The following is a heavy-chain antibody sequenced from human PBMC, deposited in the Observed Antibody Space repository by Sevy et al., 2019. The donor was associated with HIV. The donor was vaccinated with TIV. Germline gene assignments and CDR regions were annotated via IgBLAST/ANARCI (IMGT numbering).Heavy chain of an antibody. CDR2: IKSKTDGGTV. J-gene: IGHJ4*02. CDR1: GFNFNNAW. CDR3: TTAPFFGF. V-gene: IGHV3-15*01. Sequence: GGSLRLSCVASGFNFNNAWMSWVRQTPTKGLEWAGRIKSKTDGGTVDYAAPVKGRFTISRDESKNTLYLQMNSLETEDTAMYYCTTAPFFGFWGQGALVTVSS.